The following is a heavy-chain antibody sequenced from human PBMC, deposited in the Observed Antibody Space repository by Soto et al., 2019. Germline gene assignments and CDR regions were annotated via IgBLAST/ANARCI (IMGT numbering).Heavy chain of an antibody. CDR2: IHPSGGST. J-gene: IGHJ4*02. Sequence: GGSLRLSCAAAGFMFSSYVMSWVRQSPGKGLQWVATIHPSGGSTHYAESVRGRFTISRDNSRDTLYLQMNSLRAEDTAVYYCAKDPSTGPPDCWGKGALVTVSS. CDR1: GFMFSSYV. CDR3: AKDPSTGPPDC. V-gene: IGHV3-23*01. D-gene: IGHD3-9*01.